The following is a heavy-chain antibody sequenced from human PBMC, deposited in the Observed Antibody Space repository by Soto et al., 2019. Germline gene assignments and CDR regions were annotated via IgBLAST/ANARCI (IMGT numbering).Heavy chain of an antibody. V-gene: IGHV4-59*01. D-gene: IGHD3-16*01. CDR1: GGSISSYY. Sequence: SETLSLTCTVSGGSISSYYLSWLRQPPGKGLEWIGYIYYSGGTNYSPSLKSRVTISVDTSKNQFSLKLSSVTAADTAVYYCARSRGGYFDYWGQGTLVTVS. CDR3: ARSRGGYFDY. J-gene: IGHJ4*02. CDR2: IYYSGGT.